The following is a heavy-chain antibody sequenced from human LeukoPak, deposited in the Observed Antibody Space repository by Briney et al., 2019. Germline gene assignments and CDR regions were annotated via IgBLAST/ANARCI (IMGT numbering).Heavy chain of an antibody. D-gene: IGHD6-13*01. CDR1: GASISSSRYY. CDR2: IYYSGLT. Sequence: SETLSLTCTVSGASISSSRYYWGWIRQPPGKGLEWIGSIYYSGLTYYNKSLKSRVTISVDPSRNQFSLKLSSVTAADTAVYYCARQPGIAAAADYWGQGALVTVSS. CDR3: ARQPGIAAAADY. J-gene: IGHJ4*02. V-gene: IGHV4-39*01.